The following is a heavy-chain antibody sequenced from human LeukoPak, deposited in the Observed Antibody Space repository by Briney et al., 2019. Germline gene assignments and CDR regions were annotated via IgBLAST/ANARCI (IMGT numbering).Heavy chain of an antibody. CDR3: AKYVSAKGPPYGLDV. D-gene: IGHD2/OR15-2a*01. Sequence: QSGGSLRLSCAASEFTFSSYAMQWVRQAPGKGLEWVSGISASGGSTYDADSVKGRFTISRDNSKNTLYLQMNSLRAEDTAIYYCAKYVSAKGPPYGLDVWGQGTTVTVSS. CDR1: EFTFSSYA. V-gene: IGHV3-23*01. J-gene: IGHJ6*02. CDR2: ISASGGST.